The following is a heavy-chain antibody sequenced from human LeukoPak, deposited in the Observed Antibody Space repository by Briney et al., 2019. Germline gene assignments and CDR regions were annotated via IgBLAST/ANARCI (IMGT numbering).Heavy chain of an antibody. D-gene: IGHD1-26*01. J-gene: IGHJ6*03. CDR1: GDIFNSYS. CDR3: ARVGRSRGSLPNSYYYMDV. Sequence: SVKVSCKDSGDIFNSYSISWVRQAPGQGLEWMGGIIPIFGSANYAQKFQGRVTITTDQSTTTAYMELSSLSSEDTAVYYCARVGRSRGSLPNSYYYMDVWGKGTTVTVSS. CDR2: IIPIFGSA. V-gene: IGHV1-69*05.